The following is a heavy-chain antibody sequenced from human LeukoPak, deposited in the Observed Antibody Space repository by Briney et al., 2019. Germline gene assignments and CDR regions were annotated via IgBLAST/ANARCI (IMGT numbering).Heavy chain of an antibody. CDR2: ISAYNGNT. Sequence: ASVNVSFMASGYTFTIYGISWVRQAPGQGVEWVGWISAYNGNTNYAQKLRGRVTITTDTSTSTAYMELRRLRSDDTAVYYCARVKDIVVVPAAENWFDPWGQGTLVTVSS. CDR1: GYTFTIYG. V-gene: IGHV1-18*01. CDR3: ARVKDIVVVPAAENWFDP. J-gene: IGHJ5*02. D-gene: IGHD2-2*01.